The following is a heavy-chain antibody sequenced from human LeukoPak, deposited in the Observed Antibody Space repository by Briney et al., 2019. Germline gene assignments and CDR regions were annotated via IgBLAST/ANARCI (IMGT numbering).Heavy chain of an antibody. V-gene: IGHV3-30*18. Sequence: GRSLRLSCAASGFTFSSYGMRWVRQAPGKGLEWVAVISYDGSNKYYADSVKGRFTISRDNSKNTLYLQMNSLRAEDTAVYYCAKDGPRRYCSSTSCPYQTYVYYYYGMDVWGQGTTVTVSS. D-gene: IGHD2-2*01. CDR1: GFTFSSYG. J-gene: IGHJ6*02. CDR2: ISYDGSNK. CDR3: AKDGPRRYCSSTSCPYQTYVYYYYGMDV.